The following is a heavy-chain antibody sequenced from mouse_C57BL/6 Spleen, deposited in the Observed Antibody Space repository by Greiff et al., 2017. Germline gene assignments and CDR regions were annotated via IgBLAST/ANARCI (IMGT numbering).Heavy chain of an antibody. CDR1: GYTFTSYW. V-gene: IGHV1-52*01. Sequence: QVQLQQPGAELVRPGSSVKLSCKASGYTFTSYWMHWVKQRPIQGLEWIGNIDPSDSETHSNQKFKDKATLTVDKSYSTAYIQLSSLTSEDSAVYYCARFPHYCGSSYVGYFGVWGTGTTVTVSS. J-gene: IGHJ1*03. D-gene: IGHD1-1*01. CDR3: ARFPHYCGSSYVGYFGV. CDR2: IDPSDSET.